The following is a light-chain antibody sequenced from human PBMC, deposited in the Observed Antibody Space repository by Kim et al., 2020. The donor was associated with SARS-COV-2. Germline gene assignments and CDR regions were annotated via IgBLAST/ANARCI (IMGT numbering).Light chain of an antibody. J-gene: IGLJ1*01. Sequence: SYELTQPPSVSVAPGKTARITCWGNNIGSKSVHWYQQKPGQAPMLVIYYDSDRPSGIPERFSGSNSGNTATLTISRVEAGDEADYYCQVWDSSSDHPLFGTGTKVTVL. CDR2: YDS. V-gene: IGLV3-21*04. CDR3: QVWDSSSDHPL. CDR1: NIGSKS.